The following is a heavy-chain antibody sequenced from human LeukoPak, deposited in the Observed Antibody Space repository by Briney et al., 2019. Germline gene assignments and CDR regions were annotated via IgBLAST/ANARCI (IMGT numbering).Heavy chain of an antibody. D-gene: IGHD3-22*01. CDR1: AFTFSRYG. CDR2: IRYDGSNK. CDR3: AKGNYYDSSAYNWFDP. V-gene: IGHV3-30*02. J-gene: IGHJ5*02. Sequence: GGSLRLSCAASAFTFSRYGMHWVRQAPGKGLEWLAFIRYDGSNKYYAESVKGRFTISRDNSKNTLYVQMNSLRAEDTAVYYCAKGNYYDSSAYNWFDPWGQGTLVTVSS.